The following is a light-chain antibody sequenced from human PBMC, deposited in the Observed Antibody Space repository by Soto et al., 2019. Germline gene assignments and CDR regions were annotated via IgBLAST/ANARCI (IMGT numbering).Light chain of an antibody. V-gene: IGKV3-15*01. CDR2: GAS. J-gene: IGKJ4*01. Sequence: EIVVTQSPATLSVSPGARATLSCRASEGVSSNLAWSQHRPGQAPRLLIYGASTRATGIPARFSGSGSETDFTLTISSLQSEDVAVYYCHQYNTWFTFGGGTKVEIK. CDR3: HQYNTWFT. CDR1: EGVSSN.